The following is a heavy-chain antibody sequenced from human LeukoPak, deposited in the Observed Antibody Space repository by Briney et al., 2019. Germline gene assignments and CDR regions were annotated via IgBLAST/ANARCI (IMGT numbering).Heavy chain of an antibody. CDR3: ARDSGISWGIDY. J-gene: IGHJ4*02. Sequence: SETLSLTCTVSGGSINSTSNYWGWIRQPPGKGLEWIGSIYYSGSTSYNPSLKSRVTISVDTSKNQFSLKLSSVTAADTAVYYCARDSGISWGIDYWGQGTLVTVSS. CDR2: IYYSGST. D-gene: IGHD6-13*01. CDR1: GGSINSTSNY. V-gene: IGHV4-39*07.